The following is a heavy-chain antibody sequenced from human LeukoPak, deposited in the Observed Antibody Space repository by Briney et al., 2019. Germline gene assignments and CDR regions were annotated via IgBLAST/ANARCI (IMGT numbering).Heavy chain of an antibody. V-gene: IGHV1-46*01. CDR2: INPSGGST. D-gene: IGHD2-15*01. Sequence: ASVKVSCKASGYTFTSHYMHWVRQAPGQGLEWVGIINPSGGSTGYAQKFQGRVTMTRDTSTSTVYMELSSLRSEDTAVYYCARDRSTEYCSGGSCGYYFDYWGQGTLVTVSS. J-gene: IGHJ4*02. CDR1: GYTFTSHY. CDR3: ARDRSTEYCSGGSCGYYFDY.